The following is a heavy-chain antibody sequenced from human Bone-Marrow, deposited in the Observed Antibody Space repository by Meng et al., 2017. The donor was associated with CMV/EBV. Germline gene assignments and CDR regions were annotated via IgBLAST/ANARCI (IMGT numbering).Heavy chain of an antibody. CDR1: GFTFDDYG. CDR3: ARDLSAYCSSTSCYWGSLDY. J-gene: IGHJ4*02. D-gene: IGHD2-2*01. V-gene: IGHV3-20*04. CDR2: INWNGGST. Sequence: GGILRLACAASGFTFDDYGMSWVRQAPGKGLEWVSGINWNGGSTGYADSVKGRFTISRDNAKNSLYLQMNSLRAEDTALYYCARDLSAYCSSTSCYWGSLDYWGQGTLVTVSS.